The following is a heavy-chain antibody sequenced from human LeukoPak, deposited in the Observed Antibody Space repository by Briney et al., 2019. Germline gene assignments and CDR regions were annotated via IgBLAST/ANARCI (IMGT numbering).Heavy chain of an antibody. CDR3: ARPILYYYDSSGYYDY. D-gene: IGHD3-22*01. V-gene: IGHV1-18*01. CDR2: ISAYNGNT. CDR1: GYTFTSYG. Sequence: ASVTVSCKASGYTFTSYGISSVRQAPGKGLDWMGWISAYNGNTNYAQKLQGRVTMTTDTSTSTAYMELRSLRSDDTAVFYCARPILYYYDSSGYYDYWGQGTLVTVSS. J-gene: IGHJ4*02.